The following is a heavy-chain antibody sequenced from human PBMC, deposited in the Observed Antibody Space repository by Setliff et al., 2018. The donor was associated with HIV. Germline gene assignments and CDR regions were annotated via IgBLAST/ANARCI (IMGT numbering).Heavy chain of an antibody. CDR2: IYKSGTT. V-gene: IGHV4-59*08. Sequence: PSETLSLTCSVSGGSVNSYHWSWIRQPPGKGLEWIGYIYKSGTTNYSPPLKSRVTISAGPSKNQFSLKLTSVTAADTAVYYCGRLSETAMASFDSWGQGILVTVSS. J-gene: IGHJ4*02. CDR1: GGSVNSYH. CDR3: GRLSETAMASFDS. D-gene: IGHD2-21*02.